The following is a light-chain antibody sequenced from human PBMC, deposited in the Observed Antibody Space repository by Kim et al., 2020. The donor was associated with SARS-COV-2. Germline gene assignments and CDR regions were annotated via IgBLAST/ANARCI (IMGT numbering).Light chain of an antibody. V-gene: IGLV1-40*01. CDR1: SPTIGAGYD. CDR2: GNS. Sequence: GRRVTISCTGSSPTIGAGYDVHWYQQLPGTAPKLLIYGNSNRPSGVPDRFSGSKSGTSASLAITGLQAEDEADYYCQSYDSSLRVFGGGTQLTVL. J-gene: IGLJ3*02. CDR3: QSYDSSLRV.